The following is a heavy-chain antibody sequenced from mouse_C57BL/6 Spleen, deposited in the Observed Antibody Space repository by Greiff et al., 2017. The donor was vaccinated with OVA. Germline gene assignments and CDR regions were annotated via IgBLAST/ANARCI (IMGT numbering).Heavy chain of an antibody. CDR2: IYPGDGDT. J-gene: IGHJ3*01. Sequence: VQRVESGAELVKPGASVKISCKASGYAFSSYWMNWVKQRPGKGLEWIGQIYPGDGDTNYNGKFKGKATLTADKSSSTAYMQLSSLTSEDSAVYFCARDSSGSSFAYWGQGTLVTVSA. CDR3: ARDSSGSSFAY. CDR1: GYAFSSYW. V-gene: IGHV1-80*01. D-gene: IGHD3-2*02.